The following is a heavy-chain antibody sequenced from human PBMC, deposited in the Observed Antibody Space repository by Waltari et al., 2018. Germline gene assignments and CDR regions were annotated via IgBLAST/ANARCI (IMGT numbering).Heavy chain of an antibody. Sequence: EVNLVESGGGLVQPGGSLRLSCAASGFSFSGSWMHWVRQAPGKGLVWVSRINKNADATSYADSVKGRFTISKDNAKNTLYLEMNSLRAEDTAVYYCARSGGYIDYWGQGTLVTVSS. CDR1: GFSFSGSW. D-gene: IGHD2-15*01. J-gene: IGHJ4*02. CDR2: INKNADAT. CDR3: ARSGGYIDY. V-gene: IGHV3-74*01.